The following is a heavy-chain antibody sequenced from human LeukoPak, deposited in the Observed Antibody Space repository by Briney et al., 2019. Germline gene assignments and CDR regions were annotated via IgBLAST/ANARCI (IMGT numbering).Heavy chain of an antibody. D-gene: IGHD3-3*01. V-gene: IGHV4-38-2*02. J-gene: IGHJ4*02. CDR2: IYHSGST. CDR3: ARKTIFGVVIAPSFDY. Sequence: SETLSLTCTVSGYSISSGYYWGWIRQPPGKGLEWVGSIYHSGSTYYNPSLKSRVTISVDTSKNQFSLKLSSVTAADTAVYYCARKTIFGVVIAPSFDYWGQGTLVTVSS. CDR1: GYSISSGYY.